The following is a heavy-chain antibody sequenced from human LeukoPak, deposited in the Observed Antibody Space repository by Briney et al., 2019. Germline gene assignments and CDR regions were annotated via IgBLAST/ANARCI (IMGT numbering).Heavy chain of an antibody. D-gene: IGHD6-19*01. Sequence: PSETLSLTCTVSGGSISSYYWSWIRQPPGNGLEWIGYIYNRGSTNYNPSLKSRVAISVDMSKNQFSLKLSSVTAADTAVYYCARDRPGIAVAGDAFDIWGQGTMVTVSS. J-gene: IGHJ3*02. CDR1: GGSISSYY. CDR2: IYNRGST. V-gene: IGHV4-59*01. CDR3: ARDRPGIAVAGDAFDI.